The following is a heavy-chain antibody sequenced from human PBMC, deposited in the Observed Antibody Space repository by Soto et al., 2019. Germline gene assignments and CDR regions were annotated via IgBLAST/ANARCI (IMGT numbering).Heavy chain of an antibody. J-gene: IGHJ5*02. D-gene: IGHD3-10*01. Sequence: QVQLQQWGAGLLKPSETLSLTCAVYGGSFSGYYWSWIRQHPGKGLEWIGEINHSGSTNYNPSLKSRVTISVDTSKNQFSLKLSSVTAADTAVYYCAAGRGLRNWFDPWGQGTLVTVSS. CDR2: INHSGST. V-gene: IGHV4-34*01. CDR3: AAGRGLRNWFDP. CDR1: GGSFSGYY.